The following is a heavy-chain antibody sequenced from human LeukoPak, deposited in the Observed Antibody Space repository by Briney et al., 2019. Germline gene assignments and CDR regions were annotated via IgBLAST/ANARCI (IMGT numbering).Heavy chain of an antibody. CDR1: GFTFSTYA. CDR2: IHGTGDDT. D-gene: IGHD6-19*01. J-gene: IGHJ4*02. CDR3: AKSGSGWYLDF. V-gene: IGHV3-23*01. Sequence: GGSLRLSCVASGFTFSTYAMNWVRQAPGKGLEWVSGIHGTGDDTYYADSVKGRFTISRDNSKNTLYLQMNSLRADDTAVYYCAKSGSGWYLDFWGQGTLVTDSS.